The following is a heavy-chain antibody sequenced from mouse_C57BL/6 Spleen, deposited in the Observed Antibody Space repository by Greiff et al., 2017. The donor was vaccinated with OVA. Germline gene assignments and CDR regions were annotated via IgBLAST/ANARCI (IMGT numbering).Heavy chain of an antibody. CDR2: INPYNGGT. D-gene: IGHD2-2*01. CDR1: GYTFTDYY. J-gene: IGHJ4*01. Sequence: VQLQQSGPELVKPGASVKMSCKASGYTFTDYYMNWVKQSHGKSLEWIGVINPYNGGTSYNQKFKGKATLTVNKSSSTAYMEINSLTSEDSAVYYGASIYYGYLYNAMDYWGQGTSVTVSS. CDR3: ASIYYGYLYNAMDY. V-gene: IGHV1-19*01.